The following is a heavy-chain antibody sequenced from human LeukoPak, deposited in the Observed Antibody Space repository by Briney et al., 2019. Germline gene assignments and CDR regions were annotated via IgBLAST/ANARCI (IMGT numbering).Heavy chain of an antibody. CDR3: ARDGIPDFWSGLYYFDY. V-gene: IGHV6-1*01. CDR2: TYYRSKWYN. CDR1: GDSVSSNSAA. Sequence: SQTLSLTCAISGDSVSSNSAAWNWIRQSPSRGLEGLGRTYYRSKWYNDYAVSVKSRITINPDTSKNQFSLQLNSVTPEDTAVYYCARDGIPDFWSGLYYFDYWGQGTLVTVSS. J-gene: IGHJ4*02. D-gene: IGHD3-3*01.